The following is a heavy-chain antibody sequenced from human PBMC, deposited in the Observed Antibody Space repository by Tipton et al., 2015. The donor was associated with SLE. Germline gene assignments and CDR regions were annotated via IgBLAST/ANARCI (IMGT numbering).Heavy chain of an antibody. V-gene: IGHV4-59*13. J-gene: IGHJ4*02. CDR3: AVQSSGSARADL. CDR1: GASTNTKY. CDR2: ANRNEGT. Sequence: TLSLTCTVSGASTNTKYWTWIRQSPGKGLEWIGYANRNEGTKIKSSLERRVTISLDTSRSQFSLRLSSVTAADTAVYYCAVQSSGSARADLWGQGTLVTVSS. D-gene: IGHD3-3*01.